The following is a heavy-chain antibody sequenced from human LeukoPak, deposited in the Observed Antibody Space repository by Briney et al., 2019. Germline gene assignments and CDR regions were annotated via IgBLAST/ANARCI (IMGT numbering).Heavy chain of an antibody. J-gene: IGHJ4*02. Sequence: PSETLSLTCAVYGGSFSGYYWSWIRQPPGKGLEWIEEIIHSGSTNYNPSLKSRVTISVDTSKNQFSLKLSSVTAADTAVYYCARQAQYYYDSSGYYPRENYFDYWGQGTLVTVSS. CDR3: ARQAQYYYDSSGYYPRENYFDY. D-gene: IGHD3-22*01. V-gene: IGHV4-34*12. CDR1: GGSFSGYY. CDR2: IIHSGST.